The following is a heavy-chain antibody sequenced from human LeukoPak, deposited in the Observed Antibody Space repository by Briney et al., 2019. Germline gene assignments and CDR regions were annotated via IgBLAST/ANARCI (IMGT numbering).Heavy chain of an antibody. D-gene: IGHD3-10*01. V-gene: IGHV4-4*02. CDR1: GGSISSSNW. Sequence: SETLSLTCAVSGGSISSSNWWSWVRQPPGKGLEWIGEIYHSGSTNYNPSLKSRVTISVDKSKNQFSLKLSSVTAADTAVYYCARDSKSYYGSGSYYYYYYDMDVWGKGTTVTVSS. CDR2: IYHSGST. CDR3: ARDSKSYYGSGSYYYYYYDMDV. J-gene: IGHJ6*04.